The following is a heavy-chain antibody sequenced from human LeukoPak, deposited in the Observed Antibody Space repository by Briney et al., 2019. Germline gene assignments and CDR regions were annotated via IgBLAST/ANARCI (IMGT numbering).Heavy chain of an antibody. V-gene: IGHV1-69*13. CDR3: ARDFDPMTTVTNGRDAFDI. D-gene: IGHD4-17*01. CDR1: GGTFSSYA. J-gene: IGHJ3*02. CDR2: IIPIFGTA. Sequence: ASVKVSCKASGGTFSSYAISWVRQAPGQGLEWMGGIIPIFGTASYAQKFQGRVTITADESTSTAYMELSSLRSEDTAVYYCARDFDPMTTVTNGRDAFDIWGQGTMVTVSS.